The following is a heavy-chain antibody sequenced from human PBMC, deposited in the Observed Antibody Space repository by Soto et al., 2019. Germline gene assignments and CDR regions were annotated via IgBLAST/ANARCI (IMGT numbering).Heavy chain of an antibody. CDR1: GYTFTSYG. D-gene: IGHD2-2*01. CDR2: ISAYNGNT. CDR3: ARDKDIVVVPAASRDAFDI. V-gene: IGHV1-18*01. J-gene: IGHJ3*02. Sequence: SVKVSCKASGYTFTSYGIGWVRQAPGQGLEWMGWISAYNGNTSYAQKLQGRVTMTTDTSTSTAYMELRSLRSDDTAVYYCARDKDIVVVPAASRDAFDIWGQGTIVTVSS.